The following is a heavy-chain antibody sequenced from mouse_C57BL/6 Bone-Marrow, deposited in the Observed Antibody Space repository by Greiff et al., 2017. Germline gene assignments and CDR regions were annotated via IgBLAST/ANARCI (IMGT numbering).Heavy chain of an antibody. D-gene: IGHD2-12*01. CDR3: ARDLELYDY. Sequence: EVKLMESGGGLVKPGGSLKLSCAASGFTFSSYAMSWVRQTPETRLEWVATISDGGSYTYYPDNVKGRFTISRDNAKNNLYLQMSHLKSEDTAMYYCARDLELYDYWGQGTTRTVSS. J-gene: IGHJ2*01. CDR2: ISDGGSYT. CDR1: GFTFSSYA. V-gene: IGHV5-4*01.